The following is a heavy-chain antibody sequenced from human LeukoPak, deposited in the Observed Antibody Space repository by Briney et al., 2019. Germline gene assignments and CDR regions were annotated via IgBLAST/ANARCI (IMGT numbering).Heavy chain of an antibody. D-gene: IGHD3-3*01. V-gene: IGHV4-38-2*01. CDR2: IYHSGST. J-gene: IGHJ5*02. CDR3: ARHDVTIFGVVIPGWFDP. CDR1: GYSISSGYY. Sequence: PSETLSLTCAVSGYSISSGYYWGWIRQPPGKGLEWIGSIYHSGSTYCNPSLKSRVTISVDTSKNQFSLKLSSVTAADTAVYYCARHDVTIFGVVIPGWFDPWGQGTLVTVSS.